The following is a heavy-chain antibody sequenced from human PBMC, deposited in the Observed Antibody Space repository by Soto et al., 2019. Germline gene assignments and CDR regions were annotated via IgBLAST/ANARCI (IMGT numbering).Heavy chain of an antibody. D-gene: IGHD6-19*01. CDR1: GFTFSSYA. CDR2: ISGSGGST. CDR3: AKSSPKQWLVGRYFDY. Sequence: EVQLLESGGGLVQPGGSLRLSCAASGFTFSSYAMSWVRESPGKGLEWVSAISGSGGSTYYADSVKGRFTISRDNSKNTLYLQMNSLRAEDTAVHYCAKSSPKQWLVGRYFDYWGQGTLVTVSS. J-gene: IGHJ4*02. V-gene: IGHV3-23*01.